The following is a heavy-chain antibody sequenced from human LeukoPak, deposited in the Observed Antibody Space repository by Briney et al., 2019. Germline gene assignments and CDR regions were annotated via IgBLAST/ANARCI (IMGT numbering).Heavy chain of an antibody. D-gene: IGHD5-12*01. CDR2: IYYSGST. J-gene: IGHJ6*03. CDR1: GGSISSSSYY. CDR3: ARVGGGGYDFYYYYYYMDV. V-gene: IGHV4-39*07. Sequence: PSETLSLTCTVSGGSISSSSYYWGWIRQPPGKGLEWNGSIYYSGSTYYNPSLKSRVTISVDTSKNQFSLKLSSVTAADTAVYYCARVGGGGYDFYYYYYYMDVWGKGTTVTVSS.